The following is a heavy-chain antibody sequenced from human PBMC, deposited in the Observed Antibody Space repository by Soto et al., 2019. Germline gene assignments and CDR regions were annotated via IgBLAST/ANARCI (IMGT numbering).Heavy chain of an antibody. D-gene: IGHD3-3*01. CDR1: GYTFTNYD. CDR2: MNPNTGHT. Sequence: ASVKVSCKASGYTFTNYDINWVRQATGQGLEWMGWMNPNTGHTGYVQKFQGRVTMTRNTSISTAYMDLSSLRSDDTAVYFCARDPLGRYDPDDYWGQGTLVTVSS. V-gene: IGHV1-8*01. J-gene: IGHJ4*02. CDR3: ARDPLGRYDPDDY.